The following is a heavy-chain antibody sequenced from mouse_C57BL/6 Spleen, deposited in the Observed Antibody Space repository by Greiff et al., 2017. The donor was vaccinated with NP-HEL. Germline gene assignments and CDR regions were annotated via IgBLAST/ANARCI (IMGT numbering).Heavy chain of an antibody. CDR1: GYTFTDYY. Sequence: VQLQQSGPVLVKPGASVKMSCKASGYTFTDYYMNWVKQSPGKSLEWIGVINPYNGGTSYNQKFKGKATLTVDKSSSTAYMELNSLTSEDSAVYYCARWYYGSTPFDYWGQGTTLTVSS. J-gene: IGHJ2*01. D-gene: IGHD1-1*01. CDR3: ARWYYGSTPFDY. CDR2: INPYNGGT. V-gene: IGHV1-19*01.